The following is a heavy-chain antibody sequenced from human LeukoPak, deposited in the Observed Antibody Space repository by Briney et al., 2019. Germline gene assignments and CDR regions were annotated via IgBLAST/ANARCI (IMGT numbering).Heavy chain of an antibody. CDR2: IAWNSGNT. CDR3: AKDMNSYGSGSSYNPWGPFDS. J-gene: IGHJ4*02. CDR1: GFTFDNYA. D-gene: IGHD3-10*01. V-gene: IGHV3-9*01. Sequence: PGGSLRLSCAASGFTFDNYAMHWVRHAPGKGLEWVSGIAWNSGNTGFADSVKGRFIISRDNAENSLYLQMNSLTPEDTAFYFCAKDMNSYGSGSSYNPWGPFDSWGQGTLVTVSS.